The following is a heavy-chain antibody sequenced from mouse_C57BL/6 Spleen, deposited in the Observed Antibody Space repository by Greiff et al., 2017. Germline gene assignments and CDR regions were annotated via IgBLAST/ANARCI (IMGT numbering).Heavy chain of an antibody. CDR3: AYGSSPFVD. Sequence: EVKLVESGGGLVQPGGSLSLSCAASGFTFTDSYMSWVRQPPGKALEWLGFIRNKANGYTTEYSASVKGRFTISRDNSQSILYLQMNALRAEYSATYYWAYGSSPFVDWGQGTTLTVSS. D-gene: IGHD1-1*01. CDR1: GFTFTDSY. V-gene: IGHV7-3*01. J-gene: IGHJ2*01. CDR2: IRNKANGYTT.